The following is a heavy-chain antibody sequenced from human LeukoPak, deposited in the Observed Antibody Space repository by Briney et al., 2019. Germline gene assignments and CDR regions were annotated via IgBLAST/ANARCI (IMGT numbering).Heavy chain of an antibody. D-gene: IGHD2-2*01. Sequence: ASVKVSCKASGYTFTGYYMHWVRQAPGQGLEWMGWINPNSGGTNYAQKFQGRVTMTRDTSISTAYMELSRLRSDDTAVYYCAGNVFWACSSTSCYLDYYYYYMDVWGKGTTVTVSS. J-gene: IGHJ6*03. V-gene: IGHV1-2*02. CDR1: GYTFTGYY. CDR3: AGNVFWACSSTSCYLDYYYYYMDV. CDR2: INPNSGGT.